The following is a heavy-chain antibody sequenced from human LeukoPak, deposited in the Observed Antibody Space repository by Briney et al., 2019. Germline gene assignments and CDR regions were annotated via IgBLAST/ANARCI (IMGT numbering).Heavy chain of an antibody. Sequence: PGGSLRLSCAASGFTFSSYAMSWVRQAPGKGLEWVSAISGSGGSTYYADSVKGRFTISRDNSKNTLYLQMNSLRAEDTAVYYCAKEDVLRILEWPSPGMDAWGQGTTVTVSS. CDR2: ISGSGGST. V-gene: IGHV3-23*01. CDR3: AKEDVLRILEWPSPGMDA. CDR1: GFTFSSYA. J-gene: IGHJ6*02. D-gene: IGHD3-3*01.